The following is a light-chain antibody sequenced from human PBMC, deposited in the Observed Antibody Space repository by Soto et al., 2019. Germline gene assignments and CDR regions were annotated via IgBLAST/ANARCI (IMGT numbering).Light chain of an antibody. Sequence: EIVLTQSPGTLSLSPGERAALSYRASEYVSRNYLAWYQQEPGQAPRLLIYDASSRATGIPDRFSGSGSGTDFTLTITGLEPEDFAVYYCHQYSNLPITFGQGTRLEIK. V-gene: IGKV3-20*01. CDR3: HQYSNLPIT. CDR2: DAS. J-gene: IGKJ5*01. CDR1: EYVSRNY.